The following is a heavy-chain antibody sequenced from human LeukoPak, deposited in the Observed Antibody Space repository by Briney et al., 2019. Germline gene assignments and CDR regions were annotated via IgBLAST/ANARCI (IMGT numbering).Heavy chain of an antibody. J-gene: IGHJ4*02. CDR1: GYTFTGYD. CDR2: INPNSGGT. D-gene: IGHD6-6*01. CDR3: ARGLEYSSSAPVGY. V-gene: IGHV1-2*02. Sequence: ASVKVSSKACGYTFTGYDMDWVRQAPGQGLEWMGWINPNSGGTNYAQKFQGRVTMTRDTSISTAYMELSRLRSDDTAVYYCARGLEYSSSAPVGYWGQGTLVTVA.